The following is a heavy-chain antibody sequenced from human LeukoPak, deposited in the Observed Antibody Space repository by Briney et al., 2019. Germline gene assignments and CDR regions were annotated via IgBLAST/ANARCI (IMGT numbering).Heavy chain of an antibody. CDR3: AKDGQWLVVSGYFDY. Sequence: GGSLRLSCAASGFTFSSYAMSWVRQAPGKGLEWVSAISGSGGCTYYADSVKGRFTISRDNSKNTLYLQMNSLRAEDTAVYYCAKDGQWLVVSGYFDYWGQGTLVTVSS. D-gene: IGHD6-19*01. J-gene: IGHJ4*02. CDR2: ISGSGGCT. V-gene: IGHV3-23*01. CDR1: GFTFSSYA.